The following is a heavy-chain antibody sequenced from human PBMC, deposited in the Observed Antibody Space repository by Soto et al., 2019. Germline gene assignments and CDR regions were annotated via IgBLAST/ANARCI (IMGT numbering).Heavy chain of an antibody. D-gene: IGHD3-10*01. CDR3: ARGRYYYGSGSAYFDY. CDR2: IWYDGSNK. CDR1: GCTFSSYV. V-gene: IGHV3-33*01. J-gene: IGHJ4*02. Sequence: PGGSLRLSCASSGCTFSSYVMHLVRQAPGKGLEWVAVIWYDGSNKYYADSVKGRFTISRDNSKNTLYLQMNSLRSEDTAVYYCARGRYYYGSGSAYFDYWGQGTLVTVSS.